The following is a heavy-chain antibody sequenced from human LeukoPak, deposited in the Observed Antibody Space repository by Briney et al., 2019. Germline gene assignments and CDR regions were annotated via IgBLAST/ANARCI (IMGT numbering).Heavy chain of an antibody. CDR3: ARSSVQFGTATHFDH. Sequence: SETLSLTCTASGGPFSTGTYCWSWIRQPPGKRPEWIGYICDSGSIDHNPSLKSRVTISVDTSKTHFSLNLNSVTAADTAVYYCARSSVQFGTATHFDHWGQGTLVTVSS. D-gene: IGHD3-10*01. J-gene: IGHJ4*02. CDR2: ICDSGSI. V-gene: IGHV4-61*03. CDR1: GGPFSTGTYC.